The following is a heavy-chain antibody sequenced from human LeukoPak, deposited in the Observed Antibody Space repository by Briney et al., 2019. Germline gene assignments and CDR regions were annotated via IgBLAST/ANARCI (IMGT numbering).Heavy chain of an antibody. V-gene: IGHV3-15*01. CDR3: ITRYS. CDR1: GFTFTNAW. Sequence: GGSLRLSCAASGFTFTNAWMNWVRQAPGKGLECVGRIKRKTDGGTTDYAAPVKGRFTISRDDSKNTVYLQVNSLKTEDTAVYYCITRYSWGQGTLVTVSS. J-gene: IGHJ4*02. CDR2: IKRKTDGGTT.